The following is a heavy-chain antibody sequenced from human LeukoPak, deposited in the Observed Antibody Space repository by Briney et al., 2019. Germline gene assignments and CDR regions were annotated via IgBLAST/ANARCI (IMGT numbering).Heavy chain of an antibody. CDR3: AKDSSSTWFGGDSK. J-gene: IGHJ4*02. Sequence: GRSLRLSCAASGFTFSSYGMHWVRQAPGKGLEWVALISYDGNYKNYADSVKGRFTISRDNSKNTLYLQMNSLRAEDTAVYFCAKDSSSTWFGGDSKWGQGTLVTVSS. CDR1: GFTFSSYG. V-gene: IGHV3-30*18. CDR2: ISYDGNYK. D-gene: IGHD3-10*01.